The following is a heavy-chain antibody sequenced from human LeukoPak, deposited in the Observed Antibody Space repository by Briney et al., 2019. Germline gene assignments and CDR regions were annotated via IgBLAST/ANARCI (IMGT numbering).Heavy chain of an antibody. Sequence: ASVKVSCKASGYTFTTYAMNWVRQAPGQGLEWMGWINAGNGNTKYSQKFQGRVTITRDTSASTAYMELSSLRSEDTAVYYCAKGRKGIPPGAFDIWGQGTMVTVSS. CDR1: GYTFTTYA. CDR3: AKGRKGIPPGAFDI. D-gene: IGHD3-10*01. CDR2: INAGNGNT. V-gene: IGHV1-3*01. J-gene: IGHJ3*02.